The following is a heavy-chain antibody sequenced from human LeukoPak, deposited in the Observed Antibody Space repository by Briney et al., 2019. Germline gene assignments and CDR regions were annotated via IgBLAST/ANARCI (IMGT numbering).Heavy chain of an antibody. V-gene: IGHV3-23*01. CDR3: AKHLGFGPQGRYFDY. CDR2: IGISVGST. CDR1: GFTFSNYA. Sequence: GGSLRLSCAASGFTFSNYAMSWARQAPGKGLEWVSAIGISVGSTFYADSVKGRFTISRDNSKNTLSLQMNSLRAEDTAVHYCAKHLGFGPQGRYFDYWGQGTLVTVSS. J-gene: IGHJ4*02. D-gene: IGHD3-10*01.